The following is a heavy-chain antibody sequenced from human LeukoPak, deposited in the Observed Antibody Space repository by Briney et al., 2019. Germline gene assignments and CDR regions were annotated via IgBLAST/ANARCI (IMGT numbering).Heavy chain of an antibody. CDR3: AKNSHPDCSGGTCYLTE. Sequence: GGSLRLSCTASGFSFRSYAMNWVRQTPGKGLEWLSILSGDSDITHYADSVKGRFTISRDDSKKTLYLLMSSLRAEDTAVYYCAKNSHPDCSGGTCYLTEWGQGTLVTVSS. CDR2: LSGDSDIT. D-gene: IGHD2-15*01. V-gene: IGHV3-23*01. J-gene: IGHJ4*02. CDR1: GFSFRSYA.